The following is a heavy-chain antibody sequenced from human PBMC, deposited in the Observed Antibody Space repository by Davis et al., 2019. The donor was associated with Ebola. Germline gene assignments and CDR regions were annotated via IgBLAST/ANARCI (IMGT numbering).Heavy chain of an antibody. D-gene: IGHD4-11*01. CDR3: ARVLPHDYTEPFDY. V-gene: IGHV1-69*13. CDR1: GGTFRSYA. J-gene: IGHJ4*02. Sequence: SVTVSCKASGGTFRSYAISWVRQAPGQGLEWMGGIIPIFGTANDAQKFQGRVTITADESTSTAYMELSSLRSEDTAVYYCARVLPHDYTEPFDYWGQGTLVTVSS. CDR2: IIPIFGTA.